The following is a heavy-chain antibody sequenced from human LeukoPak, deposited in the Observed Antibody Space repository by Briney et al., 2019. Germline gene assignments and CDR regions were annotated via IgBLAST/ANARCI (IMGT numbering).Heavy chain of an antibody. CDR3: AKDLNGDPYYYYYYYMDV. Sequence: PGGSLRLSCAASGFMFSNYWMSWVRQAPGKGLEWVANIKQDGSESRYVDSVKGRFTISRDNAKNSLYLQMNSLRGEDTAVYYCAKDLNGDPYYYYYYYMDVWGKGTTVTVSS. V-gene: IGHV3-7*01. D-gene: IGHD4-17*01. J-gene: IGHJ6*03. CDR2: IKQDGSES. CDR1: GFMFSNYW.